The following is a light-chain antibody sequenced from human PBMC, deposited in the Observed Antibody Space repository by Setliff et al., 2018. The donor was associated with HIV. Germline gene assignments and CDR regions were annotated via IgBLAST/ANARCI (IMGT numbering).Light chain of an antibody. V-gene: IGLV3-21*04. CDR1: NIGRKS. CDR3: QVWDSSSDHSYV. Sequence: SYELTQPPSVSVAPGKTARITCGGNNIGRKSVHWYQQKPGQAPVLVIYYDSDRPSGIPERFSGSNSGNTATLTISRVEAGGEADYYCQVWDSSSDHSYVFGTGTKSPS. J-gene: IGLJ1*01. CDR2: YDS.